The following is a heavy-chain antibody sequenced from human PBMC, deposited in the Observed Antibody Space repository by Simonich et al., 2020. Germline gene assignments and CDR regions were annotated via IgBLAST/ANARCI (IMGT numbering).Heavy chain of an antibody. CDR1: GFTFSSYA. V-gene: IGHV3-23*01. CDR3: AKDLGERITMIVVVIDAFDI. J-gene: IGHJ3*02. D-gene: IGHD3-22*01. CDR2: IGGSGGST. Sequence: GGGLVQPGGSLRLSCAASGFTFSSYAMSWVRQAPGKGLEWVSAIGGSGGSTYYADSVKGRFTISRENSKNTLYLQMNSLRAEDTAVYYCAKDLGERITMIVVVIDAFDIWGQGTMVTVSS.